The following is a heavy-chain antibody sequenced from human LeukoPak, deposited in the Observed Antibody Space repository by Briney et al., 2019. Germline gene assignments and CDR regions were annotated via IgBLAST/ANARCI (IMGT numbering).Heavy chain of an antibody. CDR2: IYYSGST. CDR3: ASPNPSSGWHTNYYYYYGMDV. CDR1: GGSISTYY. V-gene: IGHV4-59*01. J-gene: IGHJ6*02. D-gene: IGHD6-19*01. Sequence: SETLSLTCTVSGGSISTYYWNWIRQPPGKGLEWIGYIYYSGSTNYNPSLKSRVTISVDTSKNQFSLKLTSVTAADTAVYYCASPNPSSGWHTNYYYYYGMDVWGQGTTVTVSS.